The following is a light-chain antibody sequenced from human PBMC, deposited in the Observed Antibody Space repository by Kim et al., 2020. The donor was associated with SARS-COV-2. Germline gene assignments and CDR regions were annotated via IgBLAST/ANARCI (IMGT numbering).Light chain of an antibody. Sequence: SASVGERGTITCRSSQTINMFLNWYRQSPGKAPQLLIYGTSKLQSGVPSRFSGSGSGTDFTLTISSLQPEDFAIFFCQQSAVTPHTFGQGTKLEI. CDR1: QTINMF. J-gene: IGKJ2*01. V-gene: IGKV1-39*01. CDR3: QQSAVTPHT. CDR2: GTS.